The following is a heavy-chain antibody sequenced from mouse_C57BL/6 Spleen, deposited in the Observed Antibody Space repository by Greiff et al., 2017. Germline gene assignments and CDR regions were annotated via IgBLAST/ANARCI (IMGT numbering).Heavy chain of an antibody. V-gene: IGHV1-59*01. CDR2: IDPSDSYT. Sequence: VQLQQPGAELVRPGTSVKLSCKASGYTFTSYWMHWVKQRPGQGLEWIGVIDPSDSYTNYNQKFKGKATLTVDTSSSTAYMQLSSLTSEDSAVYYCASRSNYEGYFDVWGTGTTVTVSS. J-gene: IGHJ1*03. D-gene: IGHD2-5*01. CDR3: ASRSNYEGYFDV. CDR1: GYTFTSYW.